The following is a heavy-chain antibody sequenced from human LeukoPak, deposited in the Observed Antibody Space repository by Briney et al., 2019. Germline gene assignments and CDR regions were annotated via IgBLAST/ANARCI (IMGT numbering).Heavy chain of an antibody. CDR1: GFTFSSYW. Sequence: GGSLRLSCAASGFTFSSYWMHWVRQVPGKALVWVSRINTDGSSTNYADSVKGRFTISRDNAKNSLYLQMNSLRAEDTAVYYCARYGASAYWGQGTLVTVSS. D-gene: IGHD3-10*01. V-gene: IGHV3-74*01. CDR3: ARYGASAY. J-gene: IGHJ4*02. CDR2: INTDGSST.